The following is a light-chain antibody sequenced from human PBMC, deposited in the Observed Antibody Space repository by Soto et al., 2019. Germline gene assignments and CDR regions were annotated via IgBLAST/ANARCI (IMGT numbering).Light chain of an antibody. J-gene: IGKJ5*01. Sequence: EIVLTQSPATLSLSPGERATLSCRASQSVRSYLAWYQQKPGQAPRLLIHDASSRATGIPATFSGSGSGTTFTLPISSREPQEFVFYYWQQRTNQPSPTFGQGTRLEIK. V-gene: IGKV3-11*01. CDR3: QQRTNQPSPT. CDR1: QSVRSY. CDR2: DAS.